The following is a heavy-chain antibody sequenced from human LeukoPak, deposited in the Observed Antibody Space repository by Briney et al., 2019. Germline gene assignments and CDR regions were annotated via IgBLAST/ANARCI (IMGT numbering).Heavy chain of an antibody. CDR1: GFTFSDYY. J-gene: IGHJ4*02. Sequence: PGGSLRLSCAASGFTFSDYYMTWIRQAPGKGLEWVSSISTYGSTIYYADSVKGRFTISRDNAKNSLYLQMNSLRVEDTAVYYCASYLYWWSDLGYWGQGTLVTVSS. V-gene: IGHV3-11*04. CDR2: ISTYGSTI. D-gene: IGHD2-8*02. CDR3: ASYLYWWSDLGY.